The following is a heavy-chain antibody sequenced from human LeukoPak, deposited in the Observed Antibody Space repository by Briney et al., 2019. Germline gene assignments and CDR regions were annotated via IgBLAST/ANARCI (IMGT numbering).Heavy chain of an antibody. CDR1: GFTFSSYG. CDR2: ISDSGGST. V-gene: IGHV3-23*01. CDR3: ARGPSGYQNA. Sequence: GGSLRLSCAASGFTFSSYGMSWVRQAPGKGLEWVSAISDSGGSTYYADSVKGRFTISRDNSKNTLYLQMNSLRAEDTAVYYCARGPSGYQNAGGKGTLVTVSS. J-gene: IGHJ4*02. D-gene: IGHD5-12*01.